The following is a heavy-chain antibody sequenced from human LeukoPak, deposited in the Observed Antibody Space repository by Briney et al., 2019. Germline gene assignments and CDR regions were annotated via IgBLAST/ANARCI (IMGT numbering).Heavy chain of an antibody. V-gene: IGHV4-39*01. CDR3: ASRQGAY. Sequence: SETQSLTCTVSGGSISSSSYYWGWIRQPPGKGLEWIGSIYYSGSTYYNPSLKSRVTISVDTSKNQFSLKLSSVTAADTAVYYCASRQGAYWGQGTLVTVSS. D-gene: IGHD3-16*01. CDR1: GGSISSSSYY. CDR2: IYYSGST. J-gene: IGHJ4*02.